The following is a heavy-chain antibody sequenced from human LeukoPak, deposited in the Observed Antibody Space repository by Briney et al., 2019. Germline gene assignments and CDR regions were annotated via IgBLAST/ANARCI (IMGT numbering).Heavy chain of an antibody. Sequence: QTGESLRLSCAASGFTFSSYAMSWVRQAPGKGLEWVSAISGSGGSTYYADSVKGRFTISRDNSKNTLYLQMNSLRAEDTAVYYCAKDGDSSGYYLFDYWGQGTLVTVSS. V-gene: IGHV3-23*01. CDR2: ISGSGGST. D-gene: IGHD3-22*01. CDR3: AKDGDSSGYYLFDY. J-gene: IGHJ4*02. CDR1: GFTFSSYA.